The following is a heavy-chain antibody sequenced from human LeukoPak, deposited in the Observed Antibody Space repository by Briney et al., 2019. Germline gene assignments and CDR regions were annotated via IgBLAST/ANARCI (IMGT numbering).Heavy chain of an antibody. Sequence: SETLSLTCAVYGGSFSGYYWSWIRQPPGKGLEWIGEINHSGSTNYNPSLKSRVTISVDTSKNQFSLKLSSVTAADTAVYYCARHPYDSYGMDVWGQGTTVTVSS. J-gene: IGHJ6*02. CDR3: ARHPYDSYGMDV. CDR1: GGSFSGYY. V-gene: IGHV4-34*01. D-gene: IGHD3-3*01. CDR2: INHSGST.